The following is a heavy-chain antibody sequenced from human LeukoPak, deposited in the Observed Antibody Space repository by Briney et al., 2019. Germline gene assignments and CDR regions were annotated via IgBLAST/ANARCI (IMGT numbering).Heavy chain of an antibody. CDR2: ISSSSSYI. Sequence: GGSLRPSCAASGFTFSSYSMNWVRQAPGKGLEWVSSISSSSSYIYYADSVKGRFTISRDNAKNSLYLQMNSLRAEDTAVYYCARDGPGGYCSSTSCYSAFDIWGQGTMVTVSS. CDR1: GFTFSSYS. D-gene: IGHD2-2*01. V-gene: IGHV3-21*01. CDR3: ARDGPGGYCSSTSCYSAFDI. J-gene: IGHJ3*02.